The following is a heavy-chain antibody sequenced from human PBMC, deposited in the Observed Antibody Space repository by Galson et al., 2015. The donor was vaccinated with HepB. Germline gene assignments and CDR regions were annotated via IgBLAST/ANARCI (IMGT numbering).Heavy chain of an antibody. CDR3: ARDPYYDFWSGYYTDSDYFDY. J-gene: IGHJ4*02. D-gene: IGHD3-3*01. CDR2: ISSSSSTI. Sequence: SLRLSCAASGFTFSSYSMNWVRQAPGKGLEWVSYISSSSSTIYYADSVKGRFTISRDNAKNSLYLQMNSLRAEDTAVYYCARDPYYDFWSGYYTDSDYFDYWGQGTLVTVSS. CDR1: GFTFSSYS. V-gene: IGHV3-48*01.